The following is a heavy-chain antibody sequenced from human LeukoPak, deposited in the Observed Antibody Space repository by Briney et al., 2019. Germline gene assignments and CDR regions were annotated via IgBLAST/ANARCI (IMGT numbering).Heavy chain of an antibody. Sequence: GGTLRLSCAASGFTFNNYGMSWVRQAPGTGLEWVSAITGSGGSTYYADSVKGRFTISRDNSKNTLYLQMNSLRADDTAIYYCAKARADEWYNWFDPWGQGILVTVSS. D-gene: IGHD3-3*01. CDR1: GFTFNNYG. CDR2: ITGSGGST. V-gene: IGHV3-23*01. CDR3: AKARADEWYNWFDP. J-gene: IGHJ5*02.